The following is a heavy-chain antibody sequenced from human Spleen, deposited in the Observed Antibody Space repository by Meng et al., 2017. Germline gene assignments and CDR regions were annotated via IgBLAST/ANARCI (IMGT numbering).Heavy chain of an antibody. D-gene: IGHD3-10*01. CDR1: GYTFTHHG. CDR2: ISCYNGDT. J-gene: IGHJ4*02. CDR3: TRVMGSVDY. V-gene: IGHV1-18*01. Sequence: QLQLVQSGAEVKKPGASVKVSCKASGYTFTHHGISWVRQAPGQGLEWMGWISCYNGDTNYAQKFQGRVTMTTDTSTSTAYMDLRSLRSDDTAVYYCTRVMGSVDYWGQGTLVTVSS.